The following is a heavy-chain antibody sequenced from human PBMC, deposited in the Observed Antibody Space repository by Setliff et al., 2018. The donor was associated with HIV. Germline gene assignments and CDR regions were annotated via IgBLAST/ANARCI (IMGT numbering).Heavy chain of an antibody. CDR2: IYYSGST. D-gene: IGHD2-15*01. CDR1: GGSISSYY. V-gene: IGHV4-59*01. J-gene: IGHJ5*02. Sequence: SETLSLPCTVSGGSISSYYWSWIRQPPGKGLEWIGYIYYSGSTNYNPSLKSRVTISVDTSKNQFSLKLSSVTAADTAVYYCASLLGYCSGGSCYSGWFDPWGQGTLVTVSS. CDR3: ASLLGYCSGGSCYSGWFDP.